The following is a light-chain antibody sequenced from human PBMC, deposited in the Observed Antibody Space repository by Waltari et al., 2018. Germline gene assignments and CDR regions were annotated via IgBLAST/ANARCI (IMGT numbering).Light chain of an antibody. CDR3: QQYHYWPPWT. V-gene: IGKV3-15*01. Sequence: EVLMTQSPATLSVSPGERATLSCRASQSISGNLAWYQQKPGQAPRLVIYAASTRATGIQARFSGSGSGTDFTLTITGLQSEDFAVYYCQQYHYWPPWTFGQGTTVEI. CDR2: AAS. J-gene: IGKJ1*01. CDR1: QSISGN.